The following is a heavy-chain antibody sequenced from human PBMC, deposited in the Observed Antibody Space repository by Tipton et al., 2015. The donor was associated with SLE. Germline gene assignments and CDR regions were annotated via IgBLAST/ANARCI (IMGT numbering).Heavy chain of an antibody. J-gene: IGHJ6*03. Sequence: SLRLSCAASGFTFSSYWMHWVRQVPGKGLVWVSRVNSDGSSTSYADSVKGRFTISRDNAKNTLYLQMNSLRAEDTAVYSCAREYPSYFYYMDVWGKGTTVTVSS. V-gene: IGHV3-74*01. CDR3: AREYPSYFYYMDV. CDR2: VNSDGSST. D-gene: IGHD2-2*01. CDR1: GFTFSSYW.